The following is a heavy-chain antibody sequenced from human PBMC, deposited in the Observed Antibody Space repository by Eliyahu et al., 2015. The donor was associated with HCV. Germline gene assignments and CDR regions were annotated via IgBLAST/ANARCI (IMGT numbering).Heavy chain of an antibody. CDR2: TSSDGSKK. Sequence: QVQLVESGGGVVQPGRSLRLSCAASGFTFSSYGMHWVRQAPGKGLEWVAVTSSDGSKKYYADSVKGRFTISRDNSKNTLYLQMNSLRVEDTAVYYCAKTDHFDWLLPDYWGQGTLVTVSS. J-gene: IGHJ4*02. CDR1: GFTFSSYG. D-gene: IGHD3-9*01. CDR3: AKTDHFDWLLPDY. V-gene: IGHV3-30*18.